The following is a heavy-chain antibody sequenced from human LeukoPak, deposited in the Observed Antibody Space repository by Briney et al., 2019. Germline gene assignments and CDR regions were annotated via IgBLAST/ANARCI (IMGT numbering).Heavy chain of an antibody. D-gene: IGHD2-2*03. CDR1: GDSIGSYY. J-gene: IGHJ6*02. V-gene: IGHV4-4*07. CDR2: IYTSGST. Sequence: SETLSLTCSVSGDSIGSYYWSWIRQPAGKGLEWIGRIYTSGSTNSNPSLKSRLTLSVDTSRNQFSLKLSSVTAADTAVYYCARGPYGYCSSTSCWNYYYYYGMDVWGQGTTVTVSS. CDR3: ARGPYGYCSSTSCWNYYYYYGMDV.